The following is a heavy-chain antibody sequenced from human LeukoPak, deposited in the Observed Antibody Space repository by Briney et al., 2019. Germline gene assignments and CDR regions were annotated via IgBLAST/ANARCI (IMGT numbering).Heavy chain of an antibody. CDR2: ISGYNGKT. V-gene: IGHV1-18*01. Sequence: ASVKVSCKASGYSFSSYGITWVRQAPGQGLEWMGWISGYNGKTDYAQQLQDRVTLTTDTSTTTAYLELSTLRSDDTAIYYCARDTRIEWLRFLDYWGQGILVTVSS. D-gene: IGHD5-12*01. J-gene: IGHJ4*02. CDR3: ARDTRIEWLRFLDY. CDR1: GYSFSSYG.